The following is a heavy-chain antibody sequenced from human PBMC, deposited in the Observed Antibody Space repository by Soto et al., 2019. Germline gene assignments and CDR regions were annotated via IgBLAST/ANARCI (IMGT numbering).Heavy chain of an antibody. CDR3: ARVRRGYSGYDSDY. D-gene: IGHD5-12*01. J-gene: IGHJ4*02. CDR1: GYPFTSYG. Sequence: ASVKVSCKASGYPFTSYGISWVRQAPGQGLEWMGWISAYNGNTNYAQKLQGRVTMTTDTSTSTAYMELRSLRSDDTAVYYCARVRRGYSGYDSDYWGQGTLVTVSS. V-gene: IGHV1-18*01. CDR2: ISAYNGNT.